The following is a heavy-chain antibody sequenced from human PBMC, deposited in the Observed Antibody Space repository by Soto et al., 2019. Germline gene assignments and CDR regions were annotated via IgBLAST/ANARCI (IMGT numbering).Heavy chain of an antibody. V-gene: IGHV3-33*01. CDR3: ARDAMIVVANAHFDY. D-gene: IGHD3-22*01. J-gene: IGHJ4*02. Sequence: GGSLRLSCAASGFTFSSYGMHWVRQAPGKGLEWVAVIWYDGSNKYYADSVKGRFTISRDNSKNTLYLQMNSLRAEDTAVYYCARDAMIVVANAHFDYWGQGTLVTVSS. CDR2: IWYDGSNK. CDR1: GFTFSSYG.